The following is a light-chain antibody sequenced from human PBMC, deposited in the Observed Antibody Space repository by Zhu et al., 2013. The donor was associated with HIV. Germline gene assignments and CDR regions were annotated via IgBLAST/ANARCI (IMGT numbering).Light chain of an antibody. Sequence: EIVMTQSPAILSVSPGDKATLSCRASQSISSHLAWYQQKPGQAPRLLIYAASARAAGLPARFSGSGSGTEFTLTINSLQSEDFAVYYCHQYNTRPWTFGQGTKVEIK. CDR2: AAS. J-gene: IGKJ1*01. CDR3: HQYNTRPWT. V-gene: IGKV3-15*01. CDR1: QSISSH.